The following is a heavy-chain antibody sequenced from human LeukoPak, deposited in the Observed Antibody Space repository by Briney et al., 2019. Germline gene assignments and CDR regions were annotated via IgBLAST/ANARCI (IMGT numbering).Heavy chain of an antibody. CDR1: SGSFSGYQ. CDR3: ARGRVPGSGSYY. CDR2: INHSGDT. D-gene: IGHD3-10*01. V-gene: IGHV4-34*01. J-gene: IGHJ4*02. Sequence: PTETLSLTCAVYSGSFSGYQWSWIRQPPERGLEWIGDINHSGDTNYSPSLRSRVTISVDTSKNQFSLKLNSVTAADTAVYYCARGRVPGSGSYYWGQGSLVTVSS.